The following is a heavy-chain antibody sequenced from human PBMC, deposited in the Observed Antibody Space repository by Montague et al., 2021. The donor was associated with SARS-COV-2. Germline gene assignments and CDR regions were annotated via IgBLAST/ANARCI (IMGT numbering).Heavy chain of an antibody. J-gene: IGHJ6*02. Sequence: SETLSLTCSVSGGSITSSTCDWVWHRPAPDKELEWIGNIYDSGSTYYXXXLKGRVTISVYTSKYQFSLKLGSVTAADTAVYYCVSLCKYGSGSNYAPWDYYTYGSDVWGPGTPVTVSS. D-gene: IGHD3-10*01. CDR2: IYDSGST. V-gene: IGHV4-39*01. CDR3: VSLCKYGSGSNYAPWDYYTYGSDV. CDR1: GGSITSSTCD.